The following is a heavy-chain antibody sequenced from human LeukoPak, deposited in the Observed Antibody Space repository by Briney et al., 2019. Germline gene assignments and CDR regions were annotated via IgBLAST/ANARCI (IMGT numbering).Heavy chain of an antibody. V-gene: IGHV4-39*01. CDR3: ARLYGDYAGTNDS. J-gene: IGHJ4*02. CDR1: GDSLRSGSYF. CDR2: VYYSGSA. Sequence: KPSETLSLTCTVSGDSLRSGSYFWGWIRQPPGQGLEWIGSVYYSGSAHYNPSLQSRVTMSVDSSKTRFSLNLDSVTATDSAVYYCARLYGDYAGTNDSWGQGTLVTVSS. D-gene: IGHD4-17*01.